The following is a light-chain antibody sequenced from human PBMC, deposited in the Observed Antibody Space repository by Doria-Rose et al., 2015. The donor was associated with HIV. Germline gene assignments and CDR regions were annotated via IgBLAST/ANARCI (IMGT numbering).Light chain of an antibody. Sequence: EIVMTQSPGTLSLSPGERATLSCRASQSFSSTYLAWYQQKPGQAPSHLIYDVSTRATGILDRFSASGPGTDFTLTINRLEPEDFALYYCHQYGTSWTFGQGTKVEI. V-gene: IGKV3-20*01. J-gene: IGKJ1*01. CDR1: QSFSSTY. CDR3: HQYGTSWT. CDR2: DVS.